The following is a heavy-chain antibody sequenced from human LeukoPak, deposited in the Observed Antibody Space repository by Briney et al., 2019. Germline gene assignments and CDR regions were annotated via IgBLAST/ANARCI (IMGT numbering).Heavy chain of an antibody. Sequence: ASVKVSCKASGYTFVNYDINWVRQATGQGLEWMGWMNPTSGSTGYAQKLQGRVSMTRDTSISTAYMELSSLTYEDTAVYYCTMTSPAGYNLVGAFDTWGQGTKVTVSS. J-gene: IGHJ3*02. V-gene: IGHV1-8*01. CDR1: GYTFVNYD. D-gene: IGHD5-24*01. CDR3: TMTSPAGYNLVGAFDT. CDR2: MNPTSGST.